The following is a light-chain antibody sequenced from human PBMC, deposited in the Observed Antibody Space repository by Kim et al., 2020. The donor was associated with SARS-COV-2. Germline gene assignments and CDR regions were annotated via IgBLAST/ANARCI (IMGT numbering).Light chain of an antibody. V-gene: IGKV3-20*01. CDR2: GAS. J-gene: IGKJ4*01. CDR3: QQYGNSPLT. CDR1: QSVSSSY. Sequence: EIVLTQSPGTLSLSPGDRATLSCRASQSVSSSYLAWYQQKPGQAPRLLIYGASNRATGIPDRFSGSGSGTDFTLTINRLEPEDFAVYYCQQYGNSPLTFGGGTKVDIK.